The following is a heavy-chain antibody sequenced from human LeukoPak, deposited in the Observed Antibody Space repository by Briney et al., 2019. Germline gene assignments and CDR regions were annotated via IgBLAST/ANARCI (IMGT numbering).Heavy chain of an antibody. V-gene: IGHV3-64*01. J-gene: IGHJ4*02. D-gene: IGHD6-19*01. Sequence: GGSLRLSCSASGXTFSSYAMHWVRQAPGKGLEYVSAISSNGGSTYYANSVKGRFTISRDNSKNTLYLQMGSLRAEDMAVYYCARGNIPYSSGSVVAYWGQGTLVTVSS. CDR3: ARGNIPYSSGSVVAY. CDR1: GXTFSSYA. CDR2: ISSNGGST.